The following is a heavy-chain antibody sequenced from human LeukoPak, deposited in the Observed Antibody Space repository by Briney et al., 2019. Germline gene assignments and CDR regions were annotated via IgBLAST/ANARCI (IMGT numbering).Heavy chain of an antibody. Sequence: PGGSLRLSCAASGFTFSSYGMHWVRQARGKGLVWVAVIRYDGSNKYYADSVKGRFTISRDNSKNTLYLQMNSLRAEDTAVYYCARAYSSSSQPFDYWGQGTLVTVSS. V-gene: IGHV3-33*01. CDR2: IRYDGSNK. CDR1: GFTFSSYG. D-gene: IGHD6-6*01. J-gene: IGHJ4*02. CDR3: ARAYSSSSQPFDY.